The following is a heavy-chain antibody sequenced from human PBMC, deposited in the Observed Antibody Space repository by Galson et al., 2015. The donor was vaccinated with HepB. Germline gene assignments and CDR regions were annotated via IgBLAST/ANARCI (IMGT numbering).Heavy chain of an antibody. D-gene: IGHD4-23*01. CDR1: GFTFSSYS. CDR2: ISYDGSNK. CDR3: AKVRNYGGKFWGTVDWYFDL. J-gene: IGHJ2*01. V-gene: IGHV3-30*18. Sequence: SLRLSCAGSGFTFSSYSMHWVRQPPGKGLEWVAVISYDGSNKYYADSVKGRFTISRDNSKNTLYLQMNSLRPEDTAVYYCAKVRNYGGKFWGTVDWYFDLWGRGTLVTVSS.